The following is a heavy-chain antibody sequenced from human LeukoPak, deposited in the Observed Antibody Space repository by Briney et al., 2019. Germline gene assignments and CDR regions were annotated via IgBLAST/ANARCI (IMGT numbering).Heavy chain of an antibody. D-gene: IGHD1-26*01. J-gene: IGHJ4*02. CDR1: GGSILTTNW. Sequence: SETLSLTCAVSGGSILTTNWWSWVRQRPGKGLEWIGEVHLSGASNYNPSLNSRVSMSIDKSQNQLSLHLTSVTAADTAMYYCTRESGAFSPFGFWGQGTLVTVSS. CDR3: TRESGAFSPFGF. CDR2: VHLSGAS. V-gene: IGHV4-4*02.